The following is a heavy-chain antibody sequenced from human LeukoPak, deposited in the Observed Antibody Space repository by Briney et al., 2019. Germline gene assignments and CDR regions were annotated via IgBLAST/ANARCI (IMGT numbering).Heavy chain of an antibody. V-gene: IGHV3-30*19. CDR2: ISYGGIDK. CDR1: GFTFRSYG. D-gene: IGHD3-3*01. CDR3: ARESWSDSVAFGI. Sequence: QPGRSLRLSCAATGFTFRSYGMHWVRQAPGEGLEWVGLISYGGIDKSYADSVKGRFTISRDSSKRTLYLQMNSLRAEDTAMYYCARESWSDSVAFGIWGLGTMVIVSS. J-gene: IGHJ3*02.